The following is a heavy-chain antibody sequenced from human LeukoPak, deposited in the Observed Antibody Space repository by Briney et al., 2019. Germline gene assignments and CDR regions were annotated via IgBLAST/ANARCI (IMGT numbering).Heavy chain of an antibody. CDR3: AREDIVVVPAANAFDY. V-gene: IGHV3-74*01. Sequence: GGSLRLSCVASGFTFSSYWMQWVRHDPRKGLVWGSRLYGDGRNIDYADSGRGRFTTSSDTAKNTLYLQMNSLRAEDTAVYYCAREDIVVVPAANAFDYWGQGTLVTVSS. CDR1: GFTFSSYW. J-gene: IGHJ4*02. D-gene: IGHD2-2*01. CDR2: LYGDGRNI.